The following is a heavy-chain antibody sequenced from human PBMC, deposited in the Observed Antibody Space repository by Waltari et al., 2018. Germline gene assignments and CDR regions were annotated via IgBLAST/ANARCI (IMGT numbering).Heavy chain of an antibody. V-gene: IGHV3-21*01. J-gene: IGHJ4*02. D-gene: IGHD2-21*01. CDR2: ISSSSSYI. Sequence: EVQLVESGGGLVKPGGSLRLSCAASGFTFSSYSMNWVRQAPGKGLEWVSSISSSSSYIYYADSVKGRFTISRDNAKNSLYLQMNSLRAEDTAVYYCARDCGGDCSSFDYWGQGTLVTVSS. CDR3: ARDCGGDCSSFDY. CDR1: GFTFSSYS.